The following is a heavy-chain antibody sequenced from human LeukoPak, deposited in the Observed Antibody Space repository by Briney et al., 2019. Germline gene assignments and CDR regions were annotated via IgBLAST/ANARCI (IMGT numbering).Heavy chain of an antibody. CDR1: GGCISSYY. CDR2: IYTSGST. J-gene: IGHJ4*02. CDR3: ASAHIASGRGEYFDY. D-gene: IGHD3-10*01. V-gene: IGHV4-4*07. Sequence: PSETLSLTCTVSGGCISSYYWSWIRQPAGKGLEWIGRIYTSGSTNYNPSLKSRVTMSVDTSKNQFSLKLSSVTAADTAVYYCASAHIASGRGEYFDYWGQGTLVTVSS.